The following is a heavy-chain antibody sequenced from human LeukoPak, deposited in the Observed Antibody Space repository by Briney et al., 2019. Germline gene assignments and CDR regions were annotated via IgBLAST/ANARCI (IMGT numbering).Heavy chain of an antibody. J-gene: IGHJ6*02. D-gene: IGHD3-22*01. CDR2: IYHSGST. Sequence: SETLSLTCAVSGVSISSSNWWSWVRQPPGKGLEWIGEIYHSGSTNYNPSLKSRVTISVDTSKNQFSLNLSSVTAADTAMYYCARDRSPEGYYDSSHWDYYHGMDVWGQGTTVTVSS. CDR1: GVSISSSNW. V-gene: IGHV4-4*02. CDR3: ARDRSPEGYYDSSHWDYYHGMDV.